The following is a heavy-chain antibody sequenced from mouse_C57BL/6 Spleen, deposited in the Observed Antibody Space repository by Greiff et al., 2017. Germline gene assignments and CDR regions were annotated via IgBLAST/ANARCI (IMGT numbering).Heavy chain of an antibody. V-gene: IGHV1-26*01. CDR3: AREGVVANYYAMDY. CDR1: GYTFTDYY. D-gene: IGHD1-1*01. J-gene: IGHJ4*01. Sequence: EVQLQQSGPELVKPGASVKISCKASGYTFTDYYMNWVKQSHGKSLEWIGDINPNNGGTSYNQKFKGKATLTVDKSSSTAYMELRSLTSEDSAVYYCAREGVVANYYAMDYWGQGTSVTVSS. CDR2: INPNNGGT.